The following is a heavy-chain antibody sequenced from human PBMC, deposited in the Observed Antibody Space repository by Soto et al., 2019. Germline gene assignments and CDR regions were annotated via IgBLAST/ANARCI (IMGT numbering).Heavy chain of an antibody. CDR1: GYSLTTNW. Sequence: GGSLKISCLGSGYSLTTNWIAWVRRMPGKGLEWMGIIYPTDSNTRYSPSFQGQVTISVDKSISTAYLQWSSLKASDTAMYYCAGVGHFASTVIDYWGQGTLVTVSS. J-gene: IGHJ4*02. V-gene: IGHV5-51*01. D-gene: IGHD4-4*01. CDR3: AGVGHFASTVIDY. CDR2: IYPTDSNT.